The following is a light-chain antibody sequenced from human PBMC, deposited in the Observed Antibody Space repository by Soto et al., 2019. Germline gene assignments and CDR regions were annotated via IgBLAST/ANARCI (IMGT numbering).Light chain of an antibody. CDR2: RSS. J-gene: IGKJ1*01. Sequence: DIQMTQSPSTLSASVGDRVTITCRASQTISNDLTWYQQRPGKAPKLLIYRSSILQNGVPSRFSGSGSGTEFTLTISSLQPDDFATYYCQQYYIYATFGQGTRVEI. CDR3: QQYYIYAT. V-gene: IGKV1-5*03. CDR1: QTISND.